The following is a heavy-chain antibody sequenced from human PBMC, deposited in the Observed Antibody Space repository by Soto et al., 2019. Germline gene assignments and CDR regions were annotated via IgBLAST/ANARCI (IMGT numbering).Heavy chain of an antibody. Sequence: EVQLVESGGGLIQPGGSLRLSCAASGFNVRSTHMSWVRQAPGKGLEWVSLLYSGGRTYYADSVKGRFTISRDNSKNTLYLQMNSLRAEDTAVYYCAIRRGYSGYDSAFDVWGQGTMVTVSP. CDR3: AIRRGYSGYDSAFDV. V-gene: IGHV3-53*01. CDR1: GFNVRSTH. CDR2: LYSGGRT. J-gene: IGHJ3*01. D-gene: IGHD5-12*01.